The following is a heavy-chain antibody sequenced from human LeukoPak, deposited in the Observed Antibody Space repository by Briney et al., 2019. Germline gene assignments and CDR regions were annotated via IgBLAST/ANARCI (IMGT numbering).Heavy chain of an antibody. Sequence: GGSLRLSCAASGFTFSSYSMNWVRQAPGKGLEWVSTISSSGSSTYYADSVKGRFTISRDNSKNTLYLQVNSLRAEDTAVYYCGYYGSGSYHYFDYWGQGTLVTVSS. J-gene: IGHJ4*02. D-gene: IGHD3-10*01. CDR3: GYYGSGSYHYFDY. CDR2: ISSSGSST. V-gene: IGHV3-23*01. CDR1: GFTFSSYS.